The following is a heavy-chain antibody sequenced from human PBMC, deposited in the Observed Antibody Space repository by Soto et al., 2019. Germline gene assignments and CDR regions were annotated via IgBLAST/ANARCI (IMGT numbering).Heavy chain of an antibody. Sequence: PGGSLRLSCATSGFTFSTDWMSWVRQAPGKGLERVARINPDGSEKNYADSVKGRFTIPRDNARSSIYLQMNGLSAEDTALYYCARDWGSWGQGTLVTVSS. CDR3: ARDWGS. CDR2: INPDGSEK. D-gene: IGHD7-27*01. CDR1: GFTFSTDW. J-gene: IGHJ5*02. V-gene: IGHV3-7*01.